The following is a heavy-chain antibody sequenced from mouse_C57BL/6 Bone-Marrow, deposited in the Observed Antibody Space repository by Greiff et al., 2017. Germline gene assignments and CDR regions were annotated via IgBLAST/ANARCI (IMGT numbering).Heavy chain of an antibody. CDR1: GYTFTSYW. V-gene: IGHV1-61*01. CDR2: IYPSDSET. J-gene: IGHJ2*01. Sequence: QVQLQQPGAELVRPGSSVKLSCKASGYTFTSYWMDWVKQRPGQGLEWIGNIYPSDSETYSNQKFKDKATLTVDKASIPAYMQLSSLTSEDSAFYYCARLRGWGFDYWGQGTTLTVSS. CDR3: ARLRGWGFDY.